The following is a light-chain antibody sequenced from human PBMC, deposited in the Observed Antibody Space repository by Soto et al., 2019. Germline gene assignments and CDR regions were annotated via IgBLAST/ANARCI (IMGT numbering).Light chain of an antibody. V-gene: IGKV3-20*01. J-gene: IGKJ5*01. Sequence: IVLTQSPATLSVSPGERATLSCRASQSVSSNLAWHQQRPGQAPRLLISGASHRATGISDRFSVSGSGTDFTLTIGRLEPEDFAVYFCQQYANSPITFGQGTRLEIK. CDR2: GAS. CDR3: QQYANSPIT. CDR1: QSVSSN.